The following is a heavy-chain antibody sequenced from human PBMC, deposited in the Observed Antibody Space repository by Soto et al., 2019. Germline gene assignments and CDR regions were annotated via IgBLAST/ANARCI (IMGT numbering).Heavy chain of an antibody. CDR2: IKQDWSEK. CDR3: AREGPRDLYGSGSYDY. CDR1: GFTFSSYW. D-gene: IGHD3-10*01. Sequence: GALRLSCAASGFTFSSYWMSWVRQAPGKGLEWVANIKQDWSEKSYVDSVKGRFTISRYNAKNSLYLQMNSLRAEDTAVYYCAREGPRDLYGSGSYDYEGQGTLVTVSS. V-gene: IGHV3-7*01. J-gene: IGHJ4*02.